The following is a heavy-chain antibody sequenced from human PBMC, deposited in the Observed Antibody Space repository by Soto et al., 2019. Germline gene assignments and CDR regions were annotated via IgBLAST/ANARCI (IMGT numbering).Heavy chain of an antibody. CDR2: IYYSGST. J-gene: IGHJ4*02. D-gene: IGHD1-20*01. V-gene: IGHV4-59*08. CDR1: GGSIISYY. Sequence: SETLSLTCTVSGGSIISYYWSWIRQPPGKGLEWIGYIYYSGSTNYNPSLKSRVTISVDTSKNQFSLKLSSVTAADTAVYYCARRYGVAYDFWGPGTLVTVSS. CDR3: ARRYGVAYDF.